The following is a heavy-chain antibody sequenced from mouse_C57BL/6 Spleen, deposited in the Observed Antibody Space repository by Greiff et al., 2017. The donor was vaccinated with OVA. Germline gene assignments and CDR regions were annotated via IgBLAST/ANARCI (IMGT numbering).Heavy chain of an antibody. CDR1: GYTFTSYW. CDR2: IHPNSGST. D-gene: IGHD2-1*01. CDR3: ARGGNYSYYYAMDY. V-gene: IGHV1-64*01. J-gene: IGHJ4*01. Sequence: QVQLQQSGAELVKPGASVKLSCKASGYTFTSYWMHWVKQRPGQGLEWIGMIHPNSGSTNYNEKFKSKATLTVDKSSSTAYMQLSSLTSEDSAVYYCARGGNYSYYYAMDYWGQGTSVTVSS.